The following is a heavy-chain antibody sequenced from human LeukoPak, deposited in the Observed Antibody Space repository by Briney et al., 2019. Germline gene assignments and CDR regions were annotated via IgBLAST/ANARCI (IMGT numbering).Heavy chain of an antibody. D-gene: IGHD4-17*01. V-gene: IGHV3-53*01. CDR1: GFSVSSNY. J-gene: IGHJ6*03. CDR2: IYSSGYT. CDR3: ARVAATVTTNFYYYIDV. Sequence: PGGSLRLSCAASGFSVSSNYMNWVRQAPGQGLEWVSVIYSSGYTYYADSVKGRFTISRDNAKNTPYLQMNSLGAEDTALYYCARVAATVTTNFYYYIDVWGKGTTVTVSS.